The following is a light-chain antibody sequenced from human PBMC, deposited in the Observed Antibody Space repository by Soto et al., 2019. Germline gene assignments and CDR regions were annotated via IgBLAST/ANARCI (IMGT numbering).Light chain of an antibody. CDR3: QQYNNWPPWT. Sequence: EIVMTQSPYTLSVSPGERATLSCRSSQSVSSNLAWYQQKPGQAPRLLIYGASTRANGIPARFSGSGSGTEFTLTISSLXSEDFAVYYCQQYNNWPPWTFGQGTKVDIK. J-gene: IGKJ1*01. CDR2: GAS. V-gene: IGKV3-15*01. CDR1: QSVSSN.